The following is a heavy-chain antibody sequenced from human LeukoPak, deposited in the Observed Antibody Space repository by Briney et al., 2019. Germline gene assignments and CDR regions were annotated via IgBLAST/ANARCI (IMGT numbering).Heavy chain of an antibody. Sequence: PGGSLRLSCAASGFTFDDYAMHWVRQAPGKGLEWVSGISWNSGSIGYADSVKGRFTISRDNAKNSLYLQMNSLRAEDTALYYCAKAALSPDYYGSGSYAPVDAFDIWGQGTMVTVSS. V-gene: IGHV3-9*01. CDR2: ISWNSGSI. CDR1: GFTFDDYA. CDR3: AKAALSPDYYGSGSYAPVDAFDI. J-gene: IGHJ3*02. D-gene: IGHD3-10*01.